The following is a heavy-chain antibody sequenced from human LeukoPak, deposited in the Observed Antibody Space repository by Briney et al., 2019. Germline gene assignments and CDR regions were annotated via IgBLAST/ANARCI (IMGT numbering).Heavy chain of an antibody. CDR2: ISSSSSYI. Sequence: GGSLRLSCAASGFTFSSYSMTWVRQAPGRGLEWVSSISSSSSYIYYADSVKGRFTISRDNAKNSLYLQMNSLRAEDTAVYYCARDDPFDYDFWSGYFSSGFEEKYYFDYWGQGTLVTVSS. J-gene: IGHJ4*02. CDR1: GFTFSSYS. V-gene: IGHV3-21*01. CDR3: ARDDPFDYDFWSGYFSSGFEEKYYFDY. D-gene: IGHD3-3*01.